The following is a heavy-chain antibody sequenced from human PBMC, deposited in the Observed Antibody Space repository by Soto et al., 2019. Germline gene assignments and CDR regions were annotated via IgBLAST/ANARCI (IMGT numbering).Heavy chain of an antibody. Sequence: EVQLVESGGGLVQPGRSLRLSCAASGFTFDDYAMHWVRRVPGKGLEWVSSISWNSNIIGYADSVKGRFTISRDNAKNSLYLQMNSLRPEDTALYYCAKGGPDGFCSGGRCYFDYWGQGTLVIVSS. CDR3: AKGGPDGFCSGGRCYFDY. D-gene: IGHD2-15*01. V-gene: IGHV3-9*01. CDR2: ISWNSNII. CDR1: GFTFDDYA. J-gene: IGHJ4*02.